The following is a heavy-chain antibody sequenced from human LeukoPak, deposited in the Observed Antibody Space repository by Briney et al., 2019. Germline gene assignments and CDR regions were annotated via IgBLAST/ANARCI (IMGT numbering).Heavy chain of an antibody. CDR2: IYYSGST. Sequence: PSETLSLTCTVSGGSISSGDYYWSWLRQPPGKGLEWIGYIYYSGSTYYNPSLKSRVTISVDTSKNQFSLKLSSVTAADTAVYYCARVRCSGGSCYLLDYWGQGTLVTVSS. V-gene: IGHV4-30-4*01. J-gene: IGHJ4*02. CDR3: ARVRCSGGSCYLLDY. CDR1: GGSISSGDYY. D-gene: IGHD2-15*01.